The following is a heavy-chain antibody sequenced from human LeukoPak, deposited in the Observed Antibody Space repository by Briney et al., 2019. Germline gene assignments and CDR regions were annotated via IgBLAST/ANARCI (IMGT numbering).Heavy chain of an antibody. Sequence: PGGSLRLSCAASGFTFSNAWMSWVRQAPGKGLEWVGRIKSKTDGGTTDYAAPVKGRFIISRDDSKNTLYLQMNSLKTEDTAVYYCTRSGSSSWETGWYFDYWGQGTLVTVSS. J-gene: IGHJ4*02. CDR1: GFTFSNAW. CDR2: IKSKTDGGTT. CDR3: TRSGSSSWETGWYFDY. D-gene: IGHD6-13*01. V-gene: IGHV3-15*01.